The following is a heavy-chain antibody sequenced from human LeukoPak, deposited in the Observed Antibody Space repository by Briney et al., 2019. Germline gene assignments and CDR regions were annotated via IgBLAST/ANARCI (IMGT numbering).Heavy chain of an antibody. CDR3: ARDPYYDSSGYYYGGNWFDP. Sequence: SSVKVSCKASGGTFSSYAIRWVRQAPGQGLEWIGGIIPIFGTANYAQKFQGRVTITTDESTSTAYMELSSLRSEDTAVYYCARDPYYDSSGYYYGGNWFDPWGQGTLVTVSS. V-gene: IGHV1-69*05. CDR1: GGTFSSYA. CDR2: IIPIFGTA. D-gene: IGHD3-22*01. J-gene: IGHJ5*02.